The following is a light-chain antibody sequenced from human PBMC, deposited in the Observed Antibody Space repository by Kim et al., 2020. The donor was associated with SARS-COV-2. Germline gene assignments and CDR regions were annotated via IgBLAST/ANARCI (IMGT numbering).Light chain of an antibody. CDR2: LAS. CDR1: QSISSY. Sequence: SIVSASVGDRVTITCRASQSISSYLNWYQQKPGKAPKLLIYLASKLQSGVSSRFSGGGSGTDFTLTIISLQLEDFGTYYCQHSFCFGGGTKVDIK. J-gene: IGKJ4*01. CDR3: QHSFC. V-gene: IGKV1-39*01.